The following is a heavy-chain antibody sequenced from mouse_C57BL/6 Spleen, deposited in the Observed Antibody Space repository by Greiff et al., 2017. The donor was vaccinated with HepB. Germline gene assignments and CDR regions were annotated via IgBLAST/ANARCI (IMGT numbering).Heavy chain of an antibody. V-gene: IGHV1-53*01. CDR2: INPSNGGT. CDR3: ARWDYYYGSSYVAMDY. J-gene: IGHJ4*01. Sequence: QVQLQQSGTELVKPGASVKLSCKASGYTFTSYWMHWVKQRPGQGLEWIGNINPSNGGTNYNEKFKSKATLTVDKSSSTAYMQLSSLTSEDSAVYYCARWDYYYGSSYVAMDYWGQGTSVTVSS. D-gene: IGHD1-1*01. CDR1: GYTFTSYW.